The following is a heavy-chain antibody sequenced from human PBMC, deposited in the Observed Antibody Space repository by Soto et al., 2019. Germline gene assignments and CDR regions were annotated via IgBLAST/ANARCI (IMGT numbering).Heavy chain of an antibody. V-gene: IGHV3-33*01. CDR1: GFTFSSYG. CDR2: IWYDGSNK. J-gene: IGHJ4*02. D-gene: IGHD3-22*01. Sequence: GGSLRLSCAASGFTFSSYGMHWVRQAPGKGLEWVAVIWYDGSNKYYADSVKGRFTISRDNSKNTLYLQMNSLRAEDTAVYYCARGNNYYDSSGYYAFPHLKDYWGQGTLVTVSS. CDR3: ARGNNYYDSSGYYAFPHLKDY.